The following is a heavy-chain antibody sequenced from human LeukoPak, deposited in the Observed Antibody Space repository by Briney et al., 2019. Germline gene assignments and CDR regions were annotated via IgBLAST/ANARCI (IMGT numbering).Heavy chain of an antibody. CDR3: AKGSYGADGNYYYGMDV. J-gene: IGHJ6*02. CDR2: ISGSGGST. CDR1: GFTFSSYA. Sequence: PGGSLRLSCAASGFTFSSYAMSWVRQAPGKGLEWVSAISGSGGSTYYADSVKGRFTISRDNSKNTLYLQMNSLRAEDTAVYYCAKGSYGADGNYYYGMDVWGQGTTVTVSS. D-gene: IGHD3-10*01. V-gene: IGHV3-23*01.